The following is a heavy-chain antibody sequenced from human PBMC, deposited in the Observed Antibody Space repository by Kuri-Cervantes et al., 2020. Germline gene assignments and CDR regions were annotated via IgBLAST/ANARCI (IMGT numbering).Heavy chain of an antibody. D-gene: IGHD3/OR15-3a*01. V-gene: IGHV3-66*02. J-gene: IGHJ4*02. Sequence: GESLKISCAASGFTFSSYSMNWVRQAPGQGLEWVSIIYSGGSTQYADSVKGRFTISRDNSKNTLYLQMNSLRPEDTAVYYCARSTKPSDRDWPYFDDWGQGTRVTV. CDR1: GFTFSSYS. CDR2: IYSGGST. CDR3: ARSTKPSDRDWPYFDD.